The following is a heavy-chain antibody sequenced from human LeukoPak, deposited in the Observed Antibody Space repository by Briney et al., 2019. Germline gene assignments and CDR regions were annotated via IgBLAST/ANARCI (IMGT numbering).Heavy chain of an antibody. V-gene: IGHV1-46*01. CDR3: ARVYSRDAFDI. CDR1: GYTFTSYY. Sequence: ASVKVSCKASGYTFTSYYMHWVRQAPGQGLEWMGIINPSGGSTSFAQKFQGRVTMTRDMSTSTAYMELRSLRSDDTAVYYCARVYSRDAFDIWGQGTMVTVSS. D-gene: IGHD6-13*01. J-gene: IGHJ3*02. CDR2: INPSGGST.